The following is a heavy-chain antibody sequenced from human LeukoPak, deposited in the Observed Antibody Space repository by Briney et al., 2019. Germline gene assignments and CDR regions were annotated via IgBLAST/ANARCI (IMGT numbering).Heavy chain of an antibody. CDR1: GFTFSSYE. Sequence: GGSLRLSCAASGFTFSSYEMNWVRQAPGKGLEWVSYIRSTGTTTYHADSVKGRFAISRDNGKNSLYLQMNSLGVDDTAVYYCARGRGALGYMDVWGKGTTVTVSS. D-gene: IGHD3-10*01. CDR3: ARGRGALGYMDV. V-gene: IGHV3-48*03. CDR2: IRSTGTTT. J-gene: IGHJ6*03.